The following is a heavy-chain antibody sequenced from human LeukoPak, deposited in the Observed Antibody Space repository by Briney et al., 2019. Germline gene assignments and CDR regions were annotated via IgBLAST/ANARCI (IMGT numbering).Heavy chain of an antibody. D-gene: IGHD6-13*01. CDR1: GGSISSYY. J-gene: IGHJ6*02. V-gene: IGHV4-59*01. Sequence: SETLSLTCTVSGGSISSYYWSWIRQPPGKGLEWIGYIYYSGSTNYNPSLKSRVTISVDTSKNQFSLKLSSVTAADTAVYYCARDREQQLVRPHRGYYYYGMDVWGQGTTVTVSS. CDR3: ARDREQQLVRPHRGYYYYGMDV. CDR2: IYYSGST.